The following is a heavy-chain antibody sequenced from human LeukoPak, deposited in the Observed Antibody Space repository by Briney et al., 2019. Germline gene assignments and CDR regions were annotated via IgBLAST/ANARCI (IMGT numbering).Heavy chain of an antibody. CDR3: ARDPIDYGDPFYGMDV. D-gene: IGHD4-17*01. CDR2: IIPIFGTA. V-gene: IGHV1-69*01. J-gene: IGHJ6*02. Sequence: SVKVSCKASGGTFSSYAISWVRQAPGQGLEWMGGIIPIFGTANYAQKFQGRVTITADESTSTAYVELSSLRSEDTAVYYCARDPIDYGDPFYGMDVWGQGTTVTVPS. CDR1: GGTFSSYA.